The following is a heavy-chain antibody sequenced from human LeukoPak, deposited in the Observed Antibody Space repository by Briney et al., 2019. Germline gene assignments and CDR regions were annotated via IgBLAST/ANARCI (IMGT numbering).Heavy chain of an antibody. J-gene: IGHJ6*02. V-gene: IGHV3-30*18. Sequence: GGSLRLSCAASGFTFSSYGMHWVRQAPGKGLEWVAVISYDGSNKYYADSVKGRFTISRDNSKNTLYLQMNSLRAEDTAVYYCAKAAAFDYGDHPDYYYGMDVWGQGTTVTVSS. CDR2: ISYDGSNK. CDR3: AKAAAFDYGDHPDYYYGMDV. CDR1: GFTFSSYG. D-gene: IGHD4-17*01.